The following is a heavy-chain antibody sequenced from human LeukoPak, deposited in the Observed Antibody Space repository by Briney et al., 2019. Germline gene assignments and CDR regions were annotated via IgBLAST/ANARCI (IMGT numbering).Heavy chain of an antibody. D-gene: IGHD3-16*02. Sequence: GGSLRPSCAASGFTFSSHAMSWVRQAPGKGLEWVSGISGSGGTTYYADSVKGRFTIFRDNSKNTVYLQMNSLRVEDTAVYYCAKSLYGGCDYWGQGTVVTVSS. CDR1: GFTFSSHA. V-gene: IGHV3-23*01. J-gene: IGHJ4*02. CDR3: AKSLYGGCDY. CDR2: ISGSGGTT.